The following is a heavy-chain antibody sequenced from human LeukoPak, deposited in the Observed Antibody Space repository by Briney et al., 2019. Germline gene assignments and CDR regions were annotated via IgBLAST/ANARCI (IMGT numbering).Heavy chain of an antibody. Sequence: GRSLRLSCAASGFTFSSYGMHWVRQAPVKGLEWVAVIWYDGSNKYYADSVKGRFTISRDNSKNTLYLQMNSLRAEDTAVYYCARDDRGQRWLPLIWGQGTLVTVSS. J-gene: IGHJ4*02. D-gene: IGHD5-24*01. V-gene: IGHV3-33*01. CDR3: ARDDRGQRWLPLI. CDR1: GFTFSSYG. CDR2: IWYDGSNK.